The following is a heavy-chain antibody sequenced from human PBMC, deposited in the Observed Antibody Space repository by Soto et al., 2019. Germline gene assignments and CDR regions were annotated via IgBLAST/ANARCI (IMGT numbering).Heavy chain of an antibody. CDR3: ARPEFPYYYDSSGYVNPYYYYYYGMDV. D-gene: IGHD3-22*01. J-gene: IGHJ6*02. CDR1: GGTISSYA. Sequence: SVKVSCKAAGGTISSYAISWVRQAPGQGLEWMGGVMPIFGTANYAQKFQGRVTITADKSTSTAYMELSSLRSEDTAVYYCARPEFPYYYDSSGYVNPYYYYYYGMDVWGQGTTVTVSS. V-gene: IGHV1-69*06. CDR2: VMPIFGTA.